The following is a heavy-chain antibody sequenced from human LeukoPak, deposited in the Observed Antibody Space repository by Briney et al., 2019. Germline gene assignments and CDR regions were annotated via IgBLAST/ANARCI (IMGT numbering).Heavy chain of an antibody. CDR1: GGSFSGYY. CDR3: ARGVVVPAAESYYYYGMDV. D-gene: IGHD2-2*01. Sequence: SETLSLTCAVYGGSFSGYYWSWIGRPPGKGRGGIGELNHSGSTNYNPSLKSRVTISVDTSKNQFSLKLSSVTAADTAVYYCARGVVVPAAESYYYYGMDVWGQGTTVTVSS. CDR2: LNHSGST. V-gene: IGHV4-34*01. J-gene: IGHJ6*02.